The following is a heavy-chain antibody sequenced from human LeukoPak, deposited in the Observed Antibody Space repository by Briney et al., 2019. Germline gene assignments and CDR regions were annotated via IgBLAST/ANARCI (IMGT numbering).Heavy chain of an antibody. CDR2: IYYSGST. J-gene: IGHJ4*02. V-gene: IGHV4-39*01. Sequence: KPSETLSLTCSVSGGSISSSGYYWGWIRQPPGKGLEWIGTIYYSGSTYYNPSLKSRVTISVDTSKNQFSLNLSSVTAAHPAVYSCDGHPPYTAYSGSWGGNYFDYWGQGTLVTVSS. CDR3: DGHPPYTAYSGSWGGNYFDY. CDR1: GGSISSSGYY. D-gene: IGHD6-13*01.